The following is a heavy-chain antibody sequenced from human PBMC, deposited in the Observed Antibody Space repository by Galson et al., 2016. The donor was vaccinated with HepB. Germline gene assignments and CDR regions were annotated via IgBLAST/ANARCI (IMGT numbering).Heavy chain of an antibody. CDR2: IFPDDFDT. V-gene: IGHV5-51*01. CDR1: GYTFNDYW. J-gene: IGHJ4*02. Sequence: QSGAEVKKPGESLKISCRGSGYTFNDYWIAWVRQVPGKGLEYMGMIFPDDFDTRYSPSFQGHVTISVDRSTKTAYLQWTSLRASDTATYFCARPTSDAYEDDSGGFSYWGQGTRVIVSS. CDR3: ARPTSDAYEDDSGGFSY. D-gene: IGHD2-15*01.